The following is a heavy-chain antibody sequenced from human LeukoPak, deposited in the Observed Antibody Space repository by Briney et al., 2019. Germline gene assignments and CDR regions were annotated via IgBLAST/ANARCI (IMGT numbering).Heavy chain of an antibody. Sequence: GGSLRLSCAASGFTFSSYSMNWVRQAPGEGLEWVSSISSSSSYIYYADSVKGRFTISRDNAKNSLYLQMNSLRAEDTAVYYCAKASDRYNWNFHSSYYFDYWGQGTLVTVSS. CDR3: AKASDRYNWNFHSSYYFDY. V-gene: IGHV3-21*04. CDR2: ISSSSSYI. D-gene: IGHD1-7*01. CDR1: GFTFSSYS. J-gene: IGHJ4*02.